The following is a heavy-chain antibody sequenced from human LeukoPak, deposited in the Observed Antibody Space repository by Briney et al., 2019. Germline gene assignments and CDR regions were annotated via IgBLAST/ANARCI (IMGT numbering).Heavy chain of an antibody. CDR1: GGSISSYY. V-gene: IGHV4-59*01. J-gene: IGHJ3*02. CDR2: IYYSGST. CDR3: ARLFEVVDAFDI. D-gene: IGHD2-21*01. Sequence: SETLSLTCTVSGGSISSYYWSWIRQPPGKGLEWIGYIYYSGSTNYNPSLKSRVTISVDTSKNQFSLKLSSVTAADTAVYYCARLFEVVDAFDIWGQGTVVTVSS.